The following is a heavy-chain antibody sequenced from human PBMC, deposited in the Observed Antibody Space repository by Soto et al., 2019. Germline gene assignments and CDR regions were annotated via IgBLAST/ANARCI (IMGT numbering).Heavy chain of an antibody. CDR3: ARGGQQTRLFDY. J-gene: IGHJ4*02. CDR1: GFTFSSYG. D-gene: IGHD6-13*01. V-gene: IGHV3-33*01. Sequence: GGSLRLSCAASGFTFSSYGMHWVRQAPGKGLEWVAVIWYDGSNKYYADSVKGRFTISRDNSKNTLYLQMNSLRAEDTAVYYCARGGQQTRLFDYWGQGTLVTVSS. CDR2: IWYDGSNK.